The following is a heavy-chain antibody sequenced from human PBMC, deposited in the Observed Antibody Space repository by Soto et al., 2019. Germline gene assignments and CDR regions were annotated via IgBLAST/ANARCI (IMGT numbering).Heavy chain of an antibody. CDR3: ATRPLLPGAP. D-gene: IGHD3-22*01. CDR2: IYSSGST. CDR1: GFTFSSND. V-gene: IGHV3-53*01. J-gene: IGHJ3*01. Sequence: EVQLVESGGGLIQPGGSLRLSCAASGFTFSSNDMNWVRQAPGKGLEWVSLIYSSGSTYYADSVKGRFTISRDNSKNTLYLQMSSLRAEDTAVYYCATRPLLPGAPWGQGTTVTVSS.